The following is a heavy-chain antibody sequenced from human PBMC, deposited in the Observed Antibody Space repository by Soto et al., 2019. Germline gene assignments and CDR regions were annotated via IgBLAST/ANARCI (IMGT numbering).Heavy chain of an antibody. CDR1: GGTFSSYA. D-gene: IGHD3-16*02. J-gene: IGHJ3*02. Sequence: SVKVSCKASGGTFSSYAISWVRQAPGQGLEWMRGIIPIFGTANYAQKFQGRVTITADESTSTAYMELSSLRSEDTAVYYCFNYVWGSYRSRAFDIWGQGTMVTVSS. V-gene: IGHV1-69*13. CDR3: FNYVWGSYRSRAFDI. CDR2: IIPIFGTA.